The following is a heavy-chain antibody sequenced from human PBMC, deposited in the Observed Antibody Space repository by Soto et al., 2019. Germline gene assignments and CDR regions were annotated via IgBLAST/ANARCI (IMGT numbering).Heavy chain of an antibody. Sequence: QVQLVQSGAEVKKPGASVKVSCKASGYTFTSNGISWVRQAPGQGLEWMGWISANSGNTNYAQNLQGRVIMTTETSTTTAYMELRSLRSDDTAVYYCARDRNRGLDNWGQGTLVTVSS. CDR2: ISANSGNT. CDR3: ARDRNRGLDN. CDR1: GYTFTSNG. V-gene: IGHV1-18*01. D-gene: IGHD1-1*01. J-gene: IGHJ4*02.